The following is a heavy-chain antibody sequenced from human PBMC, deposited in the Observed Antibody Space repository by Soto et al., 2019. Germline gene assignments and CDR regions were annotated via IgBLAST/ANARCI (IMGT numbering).Heavy chain of an antibody. CDR3: ATVDGLVVATYSNWFDP. CDR2: FDPEDGET. V-gene: IGHV1-24*01. Sequence: ASVKVSCKVSGCTLTELSMHWVRQAPGKGLEWMGGFDPEDGETIYAQKFQGRVTMTEDTSTDTAYMELSSLRSEDTAVYYCATVDGLVVATYSNWFDPWGQGTLVTVSS. D-gene: IGHD5-12*01. CDR1: GCTLTELS. J-gene: IGHJ5*02.